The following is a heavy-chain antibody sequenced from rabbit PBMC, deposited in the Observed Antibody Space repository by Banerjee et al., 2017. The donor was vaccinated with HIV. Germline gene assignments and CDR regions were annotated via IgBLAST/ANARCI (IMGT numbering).Heavy chain of an antibody. CDR2: INTISGDT. J-gene: IGHJ4*01. CDR1: GFALSSYW. Sequence: QSLEESGGDLVKPGASLTLTCTASGFALSSYWMCWVRQAPGKGLEWIACINTISGDTVYATWAKGRFTISKTSSTTVTLQMTSLTAADTATYFCARDLAGVIGWNFSLWGPGTLVTVS. D-gene: IGHD4-1*01. V-gene: IGHV1S40*01. CDR3: ARDLAGVIGWNFSL.